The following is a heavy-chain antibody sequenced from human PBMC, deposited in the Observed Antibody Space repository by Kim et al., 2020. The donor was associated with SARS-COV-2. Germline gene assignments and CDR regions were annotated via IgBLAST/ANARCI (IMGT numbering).Heavy chain of an antibody. J-gene: IGHJ4*02. CDR3: VREPSN. Sequence: GSSITYADSVNGRFTLSRDNAKKSLSLQMNSLTPEDTAVYYCVREPSNWGQGTLVTVSS. CDR2: GSSI. V-gene: IGHV3-11*01.